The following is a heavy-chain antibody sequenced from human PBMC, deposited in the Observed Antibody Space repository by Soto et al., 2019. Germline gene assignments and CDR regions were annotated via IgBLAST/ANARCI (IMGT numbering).Heavy chain of an antibody. Sequence: ASVKVSCKVSGYTLTELSMHWGRQAPGKGLEWMGGFDPEDGETIYAQKFQGRVTMTEDTSTDTAYMELSSLRSEDTAVYYCATAMYSSSWYGYWGQGTLVTVSS. CDR1: GYTLTELS. V-gene: IGHV1-24*01. CDR2: FDPEDGET. J-gene: IGHJ4*02. D-gene: IGHD6-13*01. CDR3: ATAMYSSSWYGY.